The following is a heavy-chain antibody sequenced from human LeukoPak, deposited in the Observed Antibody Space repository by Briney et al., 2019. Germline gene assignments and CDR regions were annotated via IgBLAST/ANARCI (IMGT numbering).Heavy chain of an antibody. D-gene: IGHD3-22*01. CDR1: GGSISSGGYY. J-gene: IGHJ4*02. Sequence: SETLSLTCAVSGGSISSGGYYWSWIRQHPGKGLEWIGYIYYSGSTYYNPSLKSRVSISVDTSNNQFSLKLSSVTAADTAVYYCARERGEDSCGYTFDYWGQGTLVTVSS. CDR2: IYYSGST. V-gene: IGHV4-31*11. CDR3: ARERGEDSCGYTFDY.